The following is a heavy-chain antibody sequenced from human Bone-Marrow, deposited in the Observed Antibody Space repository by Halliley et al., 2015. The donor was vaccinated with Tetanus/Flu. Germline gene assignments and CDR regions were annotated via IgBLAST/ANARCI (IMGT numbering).Heavy chain of an antibody. V-gene: IGHV4-59*01. CDR3: ARRAAAGVGFFDNWFDP. D-gene: IGHD6-13*01. J-gene: IGHJ5*02. CDR1: GGSITPYY. Sequence: LRLSCTVSGGSITPYYWSWIRQPPGKGLEWIGYIYYSGSTNYNPSLKSRVTISIDTSKNQFSLKLNSVTAADTAMYYCARRAAAGVGFFDNWFDPWGQGTLVTVSS. CDR2: IYYSGST.